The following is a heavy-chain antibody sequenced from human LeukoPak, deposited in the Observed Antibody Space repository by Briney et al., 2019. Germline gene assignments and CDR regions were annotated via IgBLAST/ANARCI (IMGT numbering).Heavy chain of an antibody. CDR3: ARLGYSSSRNWFDP. Sequence: PSETLSLTCTVSGGSISGSSYYWGWIRQPPGKGLEWIGIIYYSGSTYYNPSLNSRVTMSVDTSKNQFSLKLSSVTAADTAVYYCARLGYSSSRNWFDPWGQGTLVTVSS. D-gene: IGHD6-13*01. V-gene: IGHV4-39*01. CDR2: IYYSGST. J-gene: IGHJ5*02. CDR1: GGSISGSSYY.